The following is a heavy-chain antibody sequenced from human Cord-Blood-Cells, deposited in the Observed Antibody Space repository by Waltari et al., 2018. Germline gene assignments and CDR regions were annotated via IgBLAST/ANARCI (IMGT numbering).Heavy chain of an antibody. J-gene: IGHJ4*02. Sequence: EVQLVESGGGLVQPGGSLRLSCAASGFTFSSYWMSWVRQAPGKGVEWVANIKQDGSEKYYVDSVKGRFTISRDNAKNSLYLQMNSLRAEDTAVYYCARGLRMSVFDYWGQGTLVTVSS. D-gene: IGHD2-15*01. V-gene: IGHV3-7*04. CDR1: GFTFSSYW. CDR3: ARGLRMSVFDY. CDR2: IKQDGSEK.